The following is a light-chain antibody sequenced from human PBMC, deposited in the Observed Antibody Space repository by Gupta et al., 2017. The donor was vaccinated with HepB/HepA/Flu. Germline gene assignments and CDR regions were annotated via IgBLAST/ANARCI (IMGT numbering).Light chain of an antibody. CDR1: QTISSY. V-gene: IGKV1-39*01. Sequence: DIQLTQSPSSLSASVGYRVTITCRASQTISSYLNWYQQKPGKAPNLLIYAAFTLQSGVPSRFSGSRSGTDFTLTISSLQTEDVATYYCQQTYTTPLTFGGGTKVDIK. CDR2: AAF. J-gene: IGKJ4*01. CDR3: QQTYTTPLT.